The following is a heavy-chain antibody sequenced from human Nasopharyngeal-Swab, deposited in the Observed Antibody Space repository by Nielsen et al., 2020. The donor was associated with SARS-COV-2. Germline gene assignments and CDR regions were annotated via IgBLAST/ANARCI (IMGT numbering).Heavy chain of an antibody. CDR2: TLYRSKWYN. CDR3: ARGRDFSFDS. CDR1: GDSVSSHSAG. J-gene: IGHJ4*02. D-gene: IGHD3-3*01. V-gene: IGHV6-1*01. Sequence: SQTLSLTCPIPGDSVSSHSAGWNWIRQSPSRGLEWLGRTLYRSKWYNDSAESVKSRIAVNPDTSKNQFSLQLNSVTPEDTAVYYCARGRDFSFDSWGQGTLVTASS.